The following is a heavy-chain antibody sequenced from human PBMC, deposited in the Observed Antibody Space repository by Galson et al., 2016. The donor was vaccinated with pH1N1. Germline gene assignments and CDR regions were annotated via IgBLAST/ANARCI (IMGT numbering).Heavy chain of an antibody. D-gene: IGHD6-13*01. V-gene: IGHV6-1*01. J-gene: IGHJ4*02. CDR2: TYYRSKWYN. CDR3: ARDGIAAAGIRRDQYYFDY. CDR1: GDSVSSHSAA. Sequence: CAISGDSVSSHSAAWNWIRQSPSRGLEWLGRTYYRSKWYNDYAVSVKSRITINPDTSKKQFSLQLDSVTPEDTAVYYCARDGIAAAGIRRDQYYFDYWGQGTLVTVSS.